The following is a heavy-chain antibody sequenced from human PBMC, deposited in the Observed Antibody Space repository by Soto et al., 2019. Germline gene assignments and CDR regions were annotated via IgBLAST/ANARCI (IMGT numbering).Heavy chain of an antibody. J-gene: IGHJ4*02. CDR1: GGSISTYY. CDR3: ARSPLVDYDSGGYYPQHFDY. Sequence: SETLSLTCPVSGGSISTYYWNWIRQPPGKGLEWIGYIYYSGSTNYNPSLKSRVTISVDTSKNQFSLKLSSVTAADTAVYYCARSPLVDYDSGGYYPQHFDYWGQGTLVTVS. CDR2: IYYSGST. D-gene: IGHD3-22*01. V-gene: IGHV4-59*01.